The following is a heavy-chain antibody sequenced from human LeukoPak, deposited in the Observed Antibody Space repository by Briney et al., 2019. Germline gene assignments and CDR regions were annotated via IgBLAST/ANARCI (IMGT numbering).Heavy chain of an antibody. D-gene: IGHD2-2*01. J-gene: IGHJ4*02. CDR2: INPNSGGT. CDR3: ARGGHCSSTSCYGDFDY. Sequence: ASVKVSCKASGYTFTGYYMHWVRQAPGQGLGWMGWINPNSGGTNYAQKFQGRVTMTRDTSISTAYMELSRLRSDDTAVYYCARGGHCSSTSCYGDFDYWGQGTLVTVSS. CDR1: GYTFTGYY. V-gene: IGHV1-2*02.